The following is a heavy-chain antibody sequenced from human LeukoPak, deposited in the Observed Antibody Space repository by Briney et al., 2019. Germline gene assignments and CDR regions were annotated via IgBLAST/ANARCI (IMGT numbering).Heavy chain of an antibody. D-gene: IGHD6-6*01. J-gene: IGHJ6*02. Sequence: KPSETLSLTCTVSGGSISSYYWSWIQQPPGKGLEWIGYIYYSGSTNYNPSLKSRVTISVDTSKNQFSLKLSSVTAADTAVYYCAAGQYQLLNMDVWGPGTTVTVSS. V-gene: IGHV4-59*01. CDR2: IYYSGST. CDR1: GGSISSYY. CDR3: AAGQYQLLNMDV.